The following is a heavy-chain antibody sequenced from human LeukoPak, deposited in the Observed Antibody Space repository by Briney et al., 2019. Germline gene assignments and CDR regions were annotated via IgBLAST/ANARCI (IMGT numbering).Heavy chain of an antibody. D-gene: IGHD5-18*01. J-gene: IGHJ3*02. V-gene: IGHV3-33*06. CDR1: GFSFSSYG. Sequence: GGSLRLSCAASGFSFSSYGMHWVRQAPGKGLEWGAVIWYDGSNKYYADSVKGRFTISRDNSKNTLYLQMNSLRAEDTAVYYCAKVGKGLYSYGYHDAFDIWGQGTMVTVSS. CDR2: IWYDGSNK. CDR3: AKVGKGLYSYGYHDAFDI.